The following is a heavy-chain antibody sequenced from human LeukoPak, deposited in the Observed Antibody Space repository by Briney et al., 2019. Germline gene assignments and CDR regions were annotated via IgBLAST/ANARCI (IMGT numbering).Heavy chain of an antibody. V-gene: IGHV4-30-4*01. CDR2: IYYSGST. J-gene: IGHJ4*02. D-gene: IGHD3-22*01. CDR1: GGSISSGDYY. Sequence: SETLSLTCTVSGGSISSGDYYWSWIRQPPGKGLEWIGYIYYSGSTYYNPSLKSRVTISVYTSKNQFSLKLSSVTAADTAVYYCARGWAIVVAFDYWGQGTLVTVSS. CDR3: ARGWAIVVAFDY.